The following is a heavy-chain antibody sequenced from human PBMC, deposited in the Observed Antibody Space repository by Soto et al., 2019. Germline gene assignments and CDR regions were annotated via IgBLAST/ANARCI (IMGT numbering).Heavy chain of an antibody. V-gene: IGHV5-51*01. J-gene: IGHJ6*02. CDR2: IYPGDSDT. Sequence: PGESLKISCKGSGYSFTSYWIGWVRQMPGKGLEWMGIIYPGDSDTRYSPSFQGQVTISADKSISTAYLQWSSLKASDTAMHYCARHQYCGGDCYPYYYYYGMDVWGQGTTVTVSS. D-gene: IGHD2-21*02. CDR1: GYSFTSYW. CDR3: ARHQYCGGDCYPYYYYYGMDV.